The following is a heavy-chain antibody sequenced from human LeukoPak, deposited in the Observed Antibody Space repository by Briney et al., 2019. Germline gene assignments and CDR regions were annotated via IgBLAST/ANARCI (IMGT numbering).Heavy chain of an antibody. CDR1: GFTLSKYG. V-gene: IGHV3-30*02. CDR3: AKSPGCSSTSCFYYMDV. Sequence: GGSLRLSCAASGFTLSKYGMHWVRQAPGKGLKWLTFIRYDGSHRYSADSVQGRFTISRDNSKNTLFLQMNSLRGEDTAVYYCAKSPGCSSTSCFYYMDVWGKGTTVTVSS. D-gene: IGHD2-2*01. CDR2: IRYDGSHR. J-gene: IGHJ6*03.